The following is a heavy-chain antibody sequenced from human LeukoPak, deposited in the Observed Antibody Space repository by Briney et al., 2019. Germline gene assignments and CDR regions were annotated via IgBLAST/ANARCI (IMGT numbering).Heavy chain of an antibody. D-gene: IGHD3-22*01. CDR3: ARDRDRRNGYYSGMDV. J-gene: IGHJ6*02. V-gene: IGHV3-30-3*01. CDR1: GFTFSAYP. CDR2: ISYDGINK. Sequence: GGSLRLSCGVSGFTFSAYPIHWVRQAPGKGLEWVAVISYDGINKYYADSVKGRFTISRDNSKNTLYLQMNSLRGDDTAVYYCARDRDRRNGYYSGMDVWGRGTTVTVSS.